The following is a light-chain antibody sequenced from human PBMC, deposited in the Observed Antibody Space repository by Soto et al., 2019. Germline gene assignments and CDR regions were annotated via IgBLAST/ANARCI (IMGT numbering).Light chain of an antibody. Sequence: EIVLTQSPRTLSLSPGERATLSCRASQSVNSGSLAWYQQKPGQAPRLLIYGAFSRATGIPDRFSGSGSGTDFTLTISRLEPEDFAVYYCQQYGSSPGLTFGGGTKVQIK. CDR1: QSVNSGS. CDR2: GAF. V-gene: IGKV3-20*01. J-gene: IGKJ4*01. CDR3: QQYGSSPGLT.